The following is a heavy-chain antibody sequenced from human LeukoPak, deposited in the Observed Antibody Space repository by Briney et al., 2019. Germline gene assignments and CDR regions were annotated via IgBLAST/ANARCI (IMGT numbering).Heavy chain of an antibody. J-gene: IGHJ4*02. Sequence: AGGSLRLSRAASGFTFSSYGMSWVRQAPEKGLEWVSTISYSGGSTYYADSVKGRFTISRDNSKNTLYLQMNSLRAEDTAVYYCANVEYGSGSYSTRGYFDYWGQGTLVTVSS. CDR3: ANVEYGSGSYSTRGYFDY. CDR1: GFTFSSYG. V-gene: IGHV3-23*01. D-gene: IGHD3-10*01. CDR2: ISYSGGST.